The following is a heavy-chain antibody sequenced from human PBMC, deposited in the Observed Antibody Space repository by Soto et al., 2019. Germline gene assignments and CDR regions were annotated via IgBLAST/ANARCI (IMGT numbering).Heavy chain of an antibody. CDR1: GLPHSNLA. Sequence: LRLSCTASGLPHSNLAMMWVRQAPGKGLECVSGIYGSGRGIEYADSVKGRFTISRDNSKNTVYLEMTDLRADDTAIYYCAKDAVYNDGLWLMDHWGQGTQVTVSS. CDR3: AKDAVYNDGLWLMDH. V-gene: IGHV3-23*05. D-gene: IGHD2-21*01. J-gene: IGHJ4*02. CDR2: IYGSGRGI.